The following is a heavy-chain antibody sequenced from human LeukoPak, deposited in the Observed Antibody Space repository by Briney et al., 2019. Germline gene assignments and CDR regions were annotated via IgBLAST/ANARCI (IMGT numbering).Heavy chain of an antibody. D-gene: IGHD3-10*01. CDR3: ARSYVSGGYSDY. Sequence: GESLKISCKASGYTFTSSWIGWVRQMPGEGLEWMGIIYPGDSETRYSPSFQGQVTISADKSISTAYLQSNILTASDTAMYYCARSYVSGGYSDYWGQGTLVTVSS. CDR2: IYPGDSET. V-gene: IGHV5-51*01. J-gene: IGHJ4*02. CDR1: GYTFTSSW.